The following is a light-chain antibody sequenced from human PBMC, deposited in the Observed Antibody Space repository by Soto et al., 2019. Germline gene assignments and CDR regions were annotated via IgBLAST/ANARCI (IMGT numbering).Light chain of an antibody. J-gene: IGKJ1*01. CDR1: QSISSW. CDR3: QQYKTYWT. CDR2: KAS. Sequence: DIQMTQSPSTLSASVGDRVTITCLASQSISSWLAWYQEKPGKAPKLLIYKASSLESGVPSRFSGSGSGTEFTLTISSLQPDDFATYYCQQYKTYWTFVQGTKVELK. V-gene: IGKV1-5*03.